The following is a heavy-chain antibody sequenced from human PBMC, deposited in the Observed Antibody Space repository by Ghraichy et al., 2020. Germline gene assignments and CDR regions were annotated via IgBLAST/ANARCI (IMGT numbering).Heavy chain of an antibody. Sequence: ASVKVSCKASGYTFTSYDINWVRQATGQGLEWMGWMNPNSGNTGYAQKFQGRVTMTRNTSISTAYMELSSLRSEDTAVYYCAREIFGVVNHSINWFDPWGQGTLVTVSS. D-gene: IGHD3-3*01. CDR2: MNPNSGNT. CDR3: AREIFGVVNHSINWFDP. CDR1: GYTFTSYD. J-gene: IGHJ5*02. V-gene: IGHV1-8*01.